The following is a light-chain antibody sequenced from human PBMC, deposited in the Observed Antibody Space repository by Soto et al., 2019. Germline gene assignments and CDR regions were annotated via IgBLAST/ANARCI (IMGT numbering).Light chain of an antibody. J-gene: IGLJ1*01. Sequence: QSVLTQPASVSGSPGQSITISCTGTSSDVGGYDFVSWYQHHPGKAPRLMIYDVSHRPSGVSDRFSASKSGNTASLTISGLLAEDAADYYCSSYTSISTYVFGTGTKVTVL. CDR2: DVS. CDR3: SSYTSISTYV. V-gene: IGLV2-14*03. CDR1: SSDVGGYDF.